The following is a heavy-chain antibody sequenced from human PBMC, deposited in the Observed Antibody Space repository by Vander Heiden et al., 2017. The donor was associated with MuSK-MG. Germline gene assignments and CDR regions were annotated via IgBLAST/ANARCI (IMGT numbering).Heavy chain of an antibody. CDR1: GASISSSCYY. CDR3: ARRGVSSSWGFFDY. CDR2: SYYSGST. Sequence: QLQLQESGPGLVKPSATLSLPCTVSGASISSSCYYLGWISRPPGKGLEWIGSSYYSGSTYYNPSLKSRVTISVDTAKNQFSLKLSSGTAADTAVYYCARRGVSSSWGFFDYWGQGTLVTVSS. D-gene: IGHD6-13*01. V-gene: IGHV4-39*01. J-gene: IGHJ4*02.